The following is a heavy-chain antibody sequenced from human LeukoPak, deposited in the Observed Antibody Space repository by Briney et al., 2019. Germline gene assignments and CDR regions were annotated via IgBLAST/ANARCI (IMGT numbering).Heavy chain of an antibody. V-gene: IGHV3-33*01. J-gene: IGHJ4*02. CDR3: ARDRGYTYGHPFDY. D-gene: IGHD5-18*01. CDR2: IWSDGSNK. Sequence: GGSLRLSCAASGFTFSNYGMHWVRQAPGKGLEWVTLIWSDGSNKYYVDSVKGRFTISRDNSKNPLYLQMNSLRAEDTAVYYCARDRGYTYGHPFDYWGQGTLVTVSS. CDR1: GFTFSNYG.